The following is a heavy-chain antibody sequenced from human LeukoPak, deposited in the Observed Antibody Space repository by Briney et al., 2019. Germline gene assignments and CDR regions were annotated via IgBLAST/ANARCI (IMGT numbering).Heavy chain of an antibody. CDR2: ISGSCGST. D-gene: IGHD3-3*01. CDR3: AKVGNYDQYYFDY. J-gene: IGHJ4*02. CDR1: GFTFSSYA. Sequence: GGSLRLSCAASGFTFSSYAMSWVRQAPGKGLEWVSAISGSCGSTYYADSVKGRFTISRDNSKNTLYLQMNSLRAEDTAVYYCAKVGNYDQYYFDYWGQGTLVTVSS. V-gene: IGHV3-23*01.